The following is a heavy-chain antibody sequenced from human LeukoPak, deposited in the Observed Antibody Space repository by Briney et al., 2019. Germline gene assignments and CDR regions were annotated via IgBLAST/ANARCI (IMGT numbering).Heavy chain of an antibody. CDR2: INHSGST. Sequence: SETLSLTCAVYGGSFSGYYWSWIPQPPGKGLEWIGEINHSGSTNYNPSLKSRVTISVDTSKNQFSLKLSSVTAADTAVYYCARRNLGDSSSWPYYYYYYMDVWGKGTTVTVSS. CDR1: GGSFSGYY. V-gene: IGHV4-34*01. D-gene: IGHD6-13*01. J-gene: IGHJ6*03. CDR3: ARRNLGDSSSWPYYYYYYMDV.